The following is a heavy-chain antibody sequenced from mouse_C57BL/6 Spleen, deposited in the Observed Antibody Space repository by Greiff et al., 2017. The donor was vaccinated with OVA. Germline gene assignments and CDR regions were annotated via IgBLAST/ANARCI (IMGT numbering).Heavy chain of an antibody. CDR3: SSNWDGGFAY. CDR2: IHPNSGST. D-gene: IGHD4-1*01. V-gene: IGHV1-64*01. Sequence: QVQLKESGAELVKPGASVKLSCKASGYTFTSYWMHWVKQRPGQGLEWIGMIHPNSGSTNYNEKFKSKATLTVDKSSSTAYMQLSSLTSEDSAVYYCSSNWDGGFAYWGQGTLVTVSA. CDR1: GYTFTSYW. J-gene: IGHJ3*01.